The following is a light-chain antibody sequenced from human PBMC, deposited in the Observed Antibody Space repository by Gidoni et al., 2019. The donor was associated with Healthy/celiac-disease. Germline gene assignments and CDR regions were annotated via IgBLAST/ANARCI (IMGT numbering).Light chain of an antibody. CDR2: KAS. V-gene: IGKV1-5*03. Sequence: DIQMTQSPSTLSASVGDRVTITCRASQSISSWLAWYQQKPGKAPKLLIYKASSLESGVLSRFSGSGSGTEFTLTISSLQPDDFATYYCQQYKSYPRGFGQGTKVEIK. J-gene: IGKJ1*01. CDR1: QSISSW. CDR3: QQYKSYPRG.